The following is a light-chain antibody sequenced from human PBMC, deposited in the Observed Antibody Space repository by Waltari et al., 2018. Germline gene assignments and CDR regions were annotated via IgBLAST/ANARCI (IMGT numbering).Light chain of an antibody. V-gene: IGKV3-20*01. CDR2: GAS. CDR1: QTVRTTY. J-gene: IGKJ4*01. Sequence: EIVLTQSPGTLSLSPGERATLSCSASQTVRTTYLAWYQQKPGQAPTLLIYGASSRATGIPDRFSGGGAGTDFSLTISSLEPEDFAVYYCQQYDISPLTFGGGIKVEIK. CDR3: QQYDISPLT.